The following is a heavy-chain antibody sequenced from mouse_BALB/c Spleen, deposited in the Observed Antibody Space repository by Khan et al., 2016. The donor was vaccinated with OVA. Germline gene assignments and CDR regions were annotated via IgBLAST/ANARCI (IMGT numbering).Heavy chain of an antibody. CDR2: IYPGSGNT. J-gene: IGHJ4*01. CDR3: ARWGMDS. Sequence: QVQLKQSGAELVRPGTSVNISCKASGDAFTNYWLGWVKQRPGHGLEWIGDIYPGSGNTYYNEKLKGKVTLTADKSSSTAYLQLINLTSEDSAVFFGARWGMDSWGQGTSVTVSS. V-gene: IGHV1-63*01. CDR1: GDAFTNYW.